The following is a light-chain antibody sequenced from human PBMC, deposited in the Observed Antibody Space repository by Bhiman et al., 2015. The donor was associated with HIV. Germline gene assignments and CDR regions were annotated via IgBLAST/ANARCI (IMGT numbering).Light chain of an antibody. J-gene: IGLJ2*01. Sequence: QSMLTQPPSVSAAPGQRVTVSCSGSSSNIGSHFVSWYQQLPGTAPKLLINRNNQRPSGVPDRFSGSKSGTSASLAISGLRSEDEADYYCAAWDDSLGVVFGGGTKLTVL. CDR3: AAWDDSLGVV. CDR2: RNN. CDR1: SSNIGSHF. V-gene: IGLV1-47*01.